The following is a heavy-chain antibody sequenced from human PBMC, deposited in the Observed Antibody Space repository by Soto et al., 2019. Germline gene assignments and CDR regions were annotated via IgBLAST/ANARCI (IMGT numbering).Heavy chain of an antibody. CDR2: ISYDGSNK. CDR3: ARVTVVAGTSGAFDI. V-gene: IGHV3-30-3*01. CDR1: GFTFSSYA. D-gene: IGHD6-19*01. J-gene: IGHJ3*02. Sequence: PGGSLRLSCAASGFTFSSYAMNWVRQAPGKGLEWVAVISYDGSNKYYADSVKGRFTISRDNSKNTLYLQMNSLRAEDTAVYYCARVTVVAGTSGAFDIWGQGTMVTVSS.